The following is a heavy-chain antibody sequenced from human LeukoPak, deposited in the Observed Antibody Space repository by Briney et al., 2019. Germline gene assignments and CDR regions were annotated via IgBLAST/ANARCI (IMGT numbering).Heavy chain of an antibody. CDR1: GYTFTSYG. Sequence: ATVKVSCKASGYTFTSYGISWVRQAPGQGLEWMGWISAYNGNTNYAQKLQGRVTMTTDTSTSTAYMELRSLRSDDTAVYYCARDQIVVVPGDSSSSDYYYYYGMDVWGQETTVTVSS. CDR2: ISAYNGNT. J-gene: IGHJ6*02. D-gene: IGHD2-2*01. CDR3: ARDQIVVVPGDSSSSDYYYYYGMDV. V-gene: IGHV1-18*01.